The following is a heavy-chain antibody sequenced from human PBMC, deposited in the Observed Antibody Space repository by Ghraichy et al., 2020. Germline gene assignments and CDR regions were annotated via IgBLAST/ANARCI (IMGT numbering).Heavy chain of an antibody. V-gene: IGHV4-39*01. CDR3: ARHEPGGLYHPLRY. D-gene: IGHD3-10*01. J-gene: IGHJ4*02. CDR1: GGSISSSSYY. Sequence: SETLSLTCTVSGGSISSSSYYWGWIRQPPGKGLEWIGSIYYSGSTYYNPSLKSRVTISVDTSKNQFSLKLSSVTAADTAVYYCARHEPGGLYHPLRYWGQGTLVTVSS. CDR2: IYYSGST.